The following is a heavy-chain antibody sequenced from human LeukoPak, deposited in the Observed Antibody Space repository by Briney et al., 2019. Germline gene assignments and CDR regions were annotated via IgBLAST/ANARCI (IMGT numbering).Heavy chain of an antibody. V-gene: IGHV3-74*01. Sequence: GGSLRLSCAASGFTFSSYWMHWVRHAPGKGLVWVSRINSDGSSTSYADSVKGRFTISRDNAKNTLYLQMNSLRAEDTAVYYCARGGYYYDSSGVFDYWGQGTLVTVSS. D-gene: IGHD3-22*01. J-gene: IGHJ4*02. CDR1: GFTFSSYW. CDR3: ARGGYYYDSSGVFDY. CDR2: INSDGSST.